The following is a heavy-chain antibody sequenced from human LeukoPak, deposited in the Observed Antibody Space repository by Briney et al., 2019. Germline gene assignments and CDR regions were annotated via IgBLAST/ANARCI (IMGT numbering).Heavy chain of an antibody. V-gene: IGHV3-7*03. D-gene: IGHD6-19*01. J-gene: IGHJ4*02. Sequence: GGSLRLSCAASGFTFSSYAMSWVRQAPGKGLEWVANIKRDGSEKYYVDSVKGRFTISRDNAKNSLDLQMNSLRVEDTAVYYCARLGPARSGWPESFDYWGQGTLVTVSS. CDR2: IKRDGSEK. CDR3: ARLGPARSGWPESFDY. CDR1: GFTFSSYA.